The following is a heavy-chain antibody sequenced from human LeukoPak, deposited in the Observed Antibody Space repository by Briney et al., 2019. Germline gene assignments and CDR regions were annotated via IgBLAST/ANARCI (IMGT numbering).Heavy chain of an antibody. CDR2: VNHSGST. CDR3: ARGKRTIVATITSGNFRYCSGGSCYRWFDP. Sequence: SETLSLTCAVYGWSFRGYYWSWIRQPPGKGLEWIGEVNHSGSTNYNPSLKSRVTISVDTSKNQFSLKLSSVNAADTAVYYCARGKRTIVATITSGNFRYCSGGSCYRWFDPWGQGTLVTVSS. CDR1: GWSFRGYY. J-gene: IGHJ5*02. D-gene: IGHD2-15*01. V-gene: IGHV4-34*01.